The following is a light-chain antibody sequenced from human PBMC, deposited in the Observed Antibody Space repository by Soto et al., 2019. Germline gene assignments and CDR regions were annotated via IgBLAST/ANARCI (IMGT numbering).Light chain of an antibody. CDR3: QQYNSWMWT. J-gene: IGKJ1*01. Sequence: ILLTQSQGPLSLSPGERANLSCGASQSVSSRYLDWYQKNPGQAPRPLIYGASSRATGIPERLSGSGYGTDLTIIISSMKYEDSAVYYCQQYNSWMWTFGQGTKVDI. CDR1: QSVSSRY. V-gene: IGKV3-20*01. CDR2: GAS.